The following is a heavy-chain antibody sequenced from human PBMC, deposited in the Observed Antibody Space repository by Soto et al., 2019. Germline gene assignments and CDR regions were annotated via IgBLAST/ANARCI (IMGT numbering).Heavy chain of an antibody. Sequence: QVQLVQSGAEVKKPGASVKVSCKASGYTFTSYHVPWLRQAPGQGLEWMGIINPSDGSTTYAQKFQGRVTRTRDTSTSTVYMELSSLRSEDTAVYYCARGRGYFDYWGQGTLVTVSS. CDR2: INPSDGST. CDR1: GYTFTSYH. V-gene: IGHV1-46*01. CDR3: ARGRGYFDY. J-gene: IGHJ4*02.